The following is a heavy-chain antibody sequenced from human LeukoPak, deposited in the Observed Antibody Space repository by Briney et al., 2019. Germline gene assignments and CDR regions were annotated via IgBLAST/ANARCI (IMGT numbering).Heavy chain of an antibody. CDR2: IHTSGST. V-gene: IGHV4-4*07. J-gene: IGHJ4*02. CDR1: GGSISSYY. Sequence: SETLSLTCTVSGGSISSYYWSWIRQPPGKGLEWIGRIHTSGSTNYNPSLKSRVTMSVDTSKNQFSLKLSSVTAADTAVYYCARYGSGSYFVDYWGQGTLVTVSS. D-gene: IGHD3-10*01. CDR3: ARYGSGSYFVDY.